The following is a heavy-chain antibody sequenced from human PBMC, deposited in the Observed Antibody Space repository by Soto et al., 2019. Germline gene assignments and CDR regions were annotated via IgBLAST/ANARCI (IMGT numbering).Heavy chain of an antibody. CDR3: AREAPYYGMDV. Sequence: QVQLVESGGGVVQPGRSLRLSCAASGFTFSSYGMHWVRQAPCKGLEWVAVIWYDGNNKYYADSVKGRFTISRDNSKNTLYLQMNSLRAEDTAVYYCAREAPYYGMDVWGQGTTVTVSS. CDR2: IWYDGNNK. V-gene: IGHV3-33*01. J-gene: IGHJ6*02. CDR1: GFTFSSYG.